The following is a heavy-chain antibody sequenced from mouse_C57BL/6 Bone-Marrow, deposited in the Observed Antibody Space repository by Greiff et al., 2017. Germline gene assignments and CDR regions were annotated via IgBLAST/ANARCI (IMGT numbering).Heavy chain of an antibody. CDR1: GYTFTSYW. CDR3: ARTLGGSYRYFDY. V-gene: IGHV1-61*01. D-gene: IGHD1-1*02. CDR2: IYPSDSET. Sequence: VQLQQPGAELVRPGSSVKLSCKASGYTFTSYWMDWVKQRPGQGLEWIGNIYPSDSETHYNQKFKDKATLTVDKSSSTAYMQLSSLTSEDSAVYYCARTLGGSYRYFDYWGQGTTLTVSS. J-gene: IGHJ2*01.